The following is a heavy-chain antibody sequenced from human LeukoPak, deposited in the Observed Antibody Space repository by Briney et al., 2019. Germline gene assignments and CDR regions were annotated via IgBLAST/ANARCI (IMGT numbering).Heavy chain of an antibody. CDR3: ARDEGDLSVGISDY. J-gene: IGHJ4*02. CDR1: GFTFSSYG. D-gene: IGHD3-16*01. V-gene: IGHV3-33*01. CDR2: IWYDGSNK. Sequence: PGGSLRLSCAASGFTFSSYGMDWVRQAPGKGLEWVAVIWYDGSNKYYADSVKGRFTTSRDNSKNTLYLQMNSLRAEDTAVYYCARDEGDLSVGISDYWGQGTLVTVSS.